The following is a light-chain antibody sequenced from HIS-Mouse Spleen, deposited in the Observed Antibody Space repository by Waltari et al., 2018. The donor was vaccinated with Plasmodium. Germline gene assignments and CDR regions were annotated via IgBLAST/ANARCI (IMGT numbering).Light chain of an antibody. V-gene: IGKV3-11*01. CDR2: YAS. J-gene: IGKJ4*01. Sequence: EIVLTQSPATLSLSPGERATLPCRASQSVSSYLAWYQQKPGQAPRLLIYYASNMATRIPARFSGSGSGTDFTLTISSLEPEDFAVYYCQQRSNWLLTFGGGTKVEIK. CDR1: QSVSSY. CDR3: QQRSNWLLT.